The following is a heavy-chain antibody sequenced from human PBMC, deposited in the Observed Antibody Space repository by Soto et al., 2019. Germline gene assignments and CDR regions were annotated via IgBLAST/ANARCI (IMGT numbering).Heavy chain of an antibody. J-gene: IGHJ5*02. Sequence: SETLSLTCAVSGGPISSGGYSLSWIRQPPGKGLEWIGYIYHSGSTYYNPSLKSRVTISVDRSKNQFSLKLSSVTAADTAVYYCARGSRVNWFDRWGQGTLVT. CDR3: ARGSRVNWFDR. CDR2: IYHSGST. CDR1: GGPISSGGYS. V-gene: IGHV4-30-2*01.